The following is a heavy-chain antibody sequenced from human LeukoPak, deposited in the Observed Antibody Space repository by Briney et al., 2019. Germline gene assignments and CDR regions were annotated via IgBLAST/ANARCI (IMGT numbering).Heavy chain of an antibody. CDR1: GYSFAFYW. J-gene: IGHJ5*02. D-gene: IGHD2-2*01. Sequence: GESLKICCHGSGYSFAFYWIAWVRQTPGKVLEWMGIIYPGDSDTTDSPSFQGHVTISAARSISTAYLQWTSLKASDTAMYYCARAHSGAAMTAWGFDPWGQGTLVTVSS. V-gene: IGHV5-51*01. CDR3: ARAHSGAAMTAWGFDP. CDR2: IYPGDSDT.